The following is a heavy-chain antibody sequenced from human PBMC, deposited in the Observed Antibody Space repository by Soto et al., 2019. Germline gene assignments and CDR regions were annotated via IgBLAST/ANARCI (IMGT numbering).Heavy chain of an antibody. D-gene: IGHD3-9*01. Sequence: QVQLLQSGAEVKKPGSSVKVSCKASEGTFSSYAISWVRQAPGQGLEWMGGIIPILGTANYAQKLQGRVTITAEESTSPAYMELSSLRSEDTAVYYCASGDILTGYYWNWFDPWGKGTLVTVSS. CDR2: IIPILGTA. V-gene: IGHV1-69*01. J-gene: IGHJ5*02. CDR3: ASGDILTGYYWNWFDP. CDR1: EGTFSSYA.